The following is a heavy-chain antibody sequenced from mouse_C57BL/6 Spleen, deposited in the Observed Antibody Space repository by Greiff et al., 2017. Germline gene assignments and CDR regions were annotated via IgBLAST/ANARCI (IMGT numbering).Heavy chain of an antibody. CDR2: ISDGGSYT. CDR1: GFTFSSYA. CDR3: ARGNYLGYFDV. Sequence: VQLKESGGGLVKPGGSLKLSCAASGFTFSSYAMSWVRQTPEKRLEWVATISDGGSYTYYPDNVKGRFTISRDNAKNNLYLQMSHLKSEDTAMYYCARGNYLGYFDVWGTGTTVTVSS. D-gene: IGHD2-1*01. J-gene: IGHJ1*03. V-gene: IGHV5-4*01.